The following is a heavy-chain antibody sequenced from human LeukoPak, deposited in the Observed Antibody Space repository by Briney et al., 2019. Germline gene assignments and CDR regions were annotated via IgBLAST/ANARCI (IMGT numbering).Heavy chain of an antibody. CDR1: GYTLTELS. Sequence: ASVKVSCKVSGYTLTELSMHWVRQAPGKGLEWMGGFDPEDGETIYAQKFQGRVTITADKSTSTAYMELSSLRSEDTAVYYCARDLENRDYWGQGALVTVSS. D-gene: IGHD3-3*01. CDR3: ARDLENRDY. V-gene: IGHV1-24*01. CDR2: FDPEDGET. J-gene: IGHJ4*02.